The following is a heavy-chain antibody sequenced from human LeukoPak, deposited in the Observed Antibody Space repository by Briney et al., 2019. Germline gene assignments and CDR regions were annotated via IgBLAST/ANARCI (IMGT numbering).Heavy chain of an antibody. CDR1: GDSFSSDSAA. J-gene: IGHJ5*01. V-gene: IGHV6-1*01. D-gene: IGHD1-1*01. CDR3: ARAVAGTEGWFNS. Sequence: SQTLSLTCAISGDSFSSDSAAWNWIRQSPSRGLEWLGRTYYRSKWYNDYSAFVKSRIIINPDTSKNQFSLQLNFVTPEDTAVYYCARAVAGTEGWFNSWGQGTLVTVSS. CDR2: TYYRSKWYN.